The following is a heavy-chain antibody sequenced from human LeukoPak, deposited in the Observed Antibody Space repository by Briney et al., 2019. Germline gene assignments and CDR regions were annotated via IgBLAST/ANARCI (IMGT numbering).Heavy chain of an antibody. J-gene: IGHJ6*03. Sequence: SETLSLTCTVSGGSISSGSYYWSWIRQPAGKGLEWIGRIYTSGSTNYNPSLKSRVTISVDTSKNQFSLKLSSVTAADTAVYYCARAMGKHHSYYYYMDVWGKGTTVTVSS. D-gene: IGHD1-26*01. CDR3: ARAMGKHHSYYYYMDV. CDR2: IYTSGST. CDR1: GGSISSGSYY. V-gene: IGHV4-61*02.